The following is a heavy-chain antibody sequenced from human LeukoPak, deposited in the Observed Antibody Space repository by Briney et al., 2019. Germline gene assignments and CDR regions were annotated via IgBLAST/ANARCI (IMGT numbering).Heavy chain of an antibody. CDR2: ISSSSSYI. CDR3: AGEWSFGELLAWDY. D-gene: IGHD3-10*01. CDR1: GFTFSSYS. Sequence: GGSLRLSCAASGFTFSSYSMNWVRQAPGKGLEWVSSISSSSSYIYYADSVKGRFTISRDNAKNSLYLQMNSLRAEDTAVYYCAGEWSFGELLAWDYWGQGTLVTVSS. V-gene: IGHV3-21*01. J-gene: IGHJ4*02.